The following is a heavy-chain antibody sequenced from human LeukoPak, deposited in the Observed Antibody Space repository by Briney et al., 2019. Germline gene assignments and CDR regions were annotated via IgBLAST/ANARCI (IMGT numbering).Heavy chain of an antibody. V-gene: IGHV1-46*01. CDR3: ARPRYCSSTSCSGEFDP. Sequence: GASVKVSCKASGYTFTSYYMHWVRQAPGQGLEWMGIINPSGGSTSYAQKFRGRVSMTRDTSTSTVYMELSSLRSEDTAVYYCARPRYCSSTSCSGEFDPWGQGTLVTVSS. J-gene: IGHJ5*02. CDR1: GYTFTSYY. CDR2: INPSGGST. D-gene: IGHD2-2*01.